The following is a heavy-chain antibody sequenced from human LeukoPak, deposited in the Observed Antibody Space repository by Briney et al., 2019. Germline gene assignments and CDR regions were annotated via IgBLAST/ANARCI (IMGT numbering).Heavy chain of an antibody. D-gene: IGHD6-13*01. V-gene: IGHV3-30-3*01. Sequence: GGSLRLSCAASGFTFSSYAMHWVRQAPGKGLEWVAIISYDGSNKYYADSVKGRFTISRDNSKNTLYLQMNSLRAEDTAVYYCARDLIAAAASPGKYWGQGTLVTVSS. J-gene: IGHJ4*02. CDR3: ARDLIAAAASPGKY. CDR2: ISYDGSNK. CDR1: GFTFSSYA.